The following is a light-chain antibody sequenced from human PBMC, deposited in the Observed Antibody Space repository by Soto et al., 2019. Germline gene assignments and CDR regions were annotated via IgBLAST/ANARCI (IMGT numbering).Light chain of an antibody. V-gene: IGLV1-47*01. CDR1: TSNIGSNY. CDR3: ATWDDSLNSFYV. J-gene: IGLJ1*01. Sequence: SVLTQPPSASGTPGQGVTISCSGSTSNIGSNYVYWYQQLPGTAPKLLIYRNNQRPSGVPDRFSGSKSGTSASLAISGLRSDDEADYFCATWDDSLNSFYVFGTGTKVTVL. CDR2: RNN.